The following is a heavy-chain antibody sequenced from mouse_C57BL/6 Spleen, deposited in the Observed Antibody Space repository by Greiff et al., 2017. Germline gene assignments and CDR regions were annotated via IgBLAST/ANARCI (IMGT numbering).Heavy chain of an antibody. D-gene: IGHD2-4*01. CDR2: IDPANGNT. CDR3: ARSVYCEGAMDY. CDR1: GFNIKNTY. Sequence: VHVKQSVAELVRPGASVKLSCTASGFNIKNTYMHWVKQRPEQGLEWIGRIDPANGNTKYAPKFQGKATVTADTSSNTAYMQLSSLTSEDTAIYYCARSVYCEGAMDYWGQGTSVTVSS. V-gene: IGHV14-3*01. J-gene: IGHJ4*01.